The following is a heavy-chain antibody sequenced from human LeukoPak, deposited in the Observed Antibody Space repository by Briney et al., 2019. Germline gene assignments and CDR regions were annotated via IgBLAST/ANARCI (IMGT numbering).Heavy chain of an antibody. CDR3: ARDGIWHYYGPGSFSWGDYYYYYMDV. Sequence: GGSLRLSCAASGFTFSSYSMNWVRQAPGKGLEWVSYISSSSSTIYYADSVKGRFTISRDNAKNSLYLQMNSLRDEDTAVYYCARDGIWHYYGPGSFSWGDYYYYYMDVWGKGTTVTVSS. CDR2: ISSSSSTI. V-gene: IGHV3-48*02. J-gene: IGHJ6*03. D-gene: IGHD3-10*01. CDR1: GFTFSSYS.